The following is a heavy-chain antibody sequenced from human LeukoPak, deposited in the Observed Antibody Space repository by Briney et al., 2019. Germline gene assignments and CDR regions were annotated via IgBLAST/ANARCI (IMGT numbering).Heavy chain of an antibody. D-gene: IGHD2-15*01. CDR1: GYTFTSYY. CDR3: ARDMRGYCSGGSCYPQNWFDP. J-gene: IGHJ5*02. V-gene: IGHV1-46*01. CDR2: INPSGGST. Sequence: ASVKVSCKASGYTFTSYYMHWVRQAPGQGLEWMGIINPSGGSTSYAQKFQGRVTMTRDMSTSTVYMELSSLRSEDTAVYYCARDMRGYCSGGSCYPQNWFDPWGQGTLVTVSS.